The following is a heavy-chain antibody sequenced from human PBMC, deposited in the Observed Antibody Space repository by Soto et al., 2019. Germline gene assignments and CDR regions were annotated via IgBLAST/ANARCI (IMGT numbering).Heavy chain of an antibody. Sequence: GGSLRLSCVASGFTFSSYEMDWVRQVPGKGLEWVAYISSGGTGLYGECAKGRFNSSRDKADNSLDLQMNRLTAEDTAVEYCKKEKSVLYCAYDSFDLCGRGTMVTVSS. CDR1: GFTFSSYE. V-gene: IGHV3-48*03. D-gene: IGHD2-21*01. CDR3: KKEKSVLYCAYDSFDL. CDR2: ISSGGTG. J-gene: IGHJ3*01.